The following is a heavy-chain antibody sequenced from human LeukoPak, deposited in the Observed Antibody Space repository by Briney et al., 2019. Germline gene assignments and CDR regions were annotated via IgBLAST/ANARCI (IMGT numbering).Heavy chain of an antibody. Sequence: HPGGSLRLSCAASGFTFSSYWMSWVRQAPGKGLEWVSAISGRDGRTYYTDSVKGRFTISRDNSKNTLYLQMNSLRAEDTAVYYCAGLDQQLSGGWFDPWGQGTLVTVSS. CDR3: AGLDQQLSGGWFDP. V-gene: IGHV3-23*01. D-gene: IGHD3-10*02. J-gene: IGHJ5*02. CDR1: GFTFSSYW. CDR2: ISGRDGRT.